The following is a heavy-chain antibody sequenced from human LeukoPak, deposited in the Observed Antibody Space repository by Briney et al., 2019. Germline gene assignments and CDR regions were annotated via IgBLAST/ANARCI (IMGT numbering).Heavy chain of an antibody. CDR3: AREYSSGWYRRMDYFDY. Sequence: SETLSLTCAVYGGSFSGYYWSWIRQPPGKGLEWIGEINHSGSTNYNPSLKSRVTISVDTSKNQFSLKPSSVTAADTAVYYCAREYSSGWYRRMDYFDYWGQGTLVTVSS. CDR1: GGSFSGYY. D-gene: IGHD6-19*01. CDR2: INHSGST. V-gene: IGHV4-34*01. J-gene: IGHJ4*02.